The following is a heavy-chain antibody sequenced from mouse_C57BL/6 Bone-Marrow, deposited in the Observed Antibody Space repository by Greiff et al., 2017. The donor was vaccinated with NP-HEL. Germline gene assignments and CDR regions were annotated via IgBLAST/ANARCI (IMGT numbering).Heavy chain of an antibody. J-gene: IGHJ3*01. Sequence: EVKLMESGEGLVKPGGSLKLSCAASGFTFSSYAMSWVRQTPEKRLVWVAYISSGGDYIYYADTVKGRFTIPRDNARHTLYLQMSKLKSEDTAMYYCNRSLIYYYGSSPAWFAYWGQGTLVTVSA. CDR2: ISSGGDYI. V-gene: IGHV5-9-1*02. CDR3: NRSLIYYYGSSPAWFAY. CDR1: GFTFSSYA. D-gene: IGHD1-1*01.